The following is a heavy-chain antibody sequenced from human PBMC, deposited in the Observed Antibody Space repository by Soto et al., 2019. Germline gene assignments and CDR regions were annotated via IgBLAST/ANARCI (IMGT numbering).Heavy chain of an antibody. D-gene: IGHD1-1*01. CDR3: ARETSGTTGTRWFDP. V-gene: IGHV4-4*02. Sequence: QVQLQESGPGLVKPSGPLSLTCAVSSGSISSSNWWSWVRQPPGKGLEWIGAIYHSGSTNYNPSLQSRVTISVDKSKNLFSLKLSSVTAADTAVYYCARETSGTTGTRWFDPWGQGTLVTVSS. CDR2: IYHSGST. CDR1: SGSISSSNW. J-gene: IGHJ5*02.